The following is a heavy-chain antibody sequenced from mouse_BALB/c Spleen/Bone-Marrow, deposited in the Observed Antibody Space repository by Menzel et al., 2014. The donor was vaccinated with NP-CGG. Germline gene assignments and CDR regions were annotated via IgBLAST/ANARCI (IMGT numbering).Heavy chain of an antibody. V-gene: IGHV1S132*01. J-gene: IGHJ4*01. CDR2: MFPRTGAT. D-gene: IGHD2-4*01. CDR1: GYTFTSYW. Sequence: VQLQHSGAELVKPGASVKLSCKTSGYTFTSYWIQWVKQRPGQGLGWIGEMFPRTGATYYNERFRGRATLTIDTSSSTAYMQLSSLTSEDSAVYFCARRDYDYDDYSMDYWGQGTSVTVSS. CDR3: ARRDYDYDDYSMDY.